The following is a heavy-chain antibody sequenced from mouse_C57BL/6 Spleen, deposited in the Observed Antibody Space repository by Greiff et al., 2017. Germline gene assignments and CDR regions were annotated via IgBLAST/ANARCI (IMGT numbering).Heavy chain of an antibody. Sequence: QVQLQQPGAELVRPGTSVKLSCKASGYTFTSYWMHWVKQRPGQGLEWIGVIDPSDSYTNYNQKFKGKATLTVDTSSSTAYMQLSSLTSEDSAVYYCARSAGAGTGGWFAYWGQGTLVTVSA. CDR3: ARSAGAGTGGWFAY. D-gene: IGHD3-3*01. CDR1: GYTFTSYW. J-gene: IGHJ3*01. CDR2: IDPSDSYT. V-gene: IGHV1-59*01.